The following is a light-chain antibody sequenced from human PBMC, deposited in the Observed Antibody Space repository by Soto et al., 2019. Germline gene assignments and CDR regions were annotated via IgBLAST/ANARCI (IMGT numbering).Light chain of an antibody. J-gene: IGKJ1*01. Sequence: DIQMTQSPSTLSASVGDRVTITCRASQSVSDWLAWYQQKAGKAPKLLIYRASGLQSGVPSRFSGSGSGTEFTLTISSLQPDDFANYYCQQYSRFWTFGQGNKVEVK. CDR2: RAS. CDR3: QQYSRFWT. CDR1: QSVSDW. V-gene: IGKV1-5*03.